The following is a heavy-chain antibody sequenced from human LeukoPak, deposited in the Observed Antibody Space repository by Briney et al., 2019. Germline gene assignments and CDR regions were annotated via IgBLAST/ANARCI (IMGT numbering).Heavy chain of an antibody. J-gene: IGHJ1*01. Sequence: SSVNDSRLATLCIFSHYAISGVRQAAAQGLEGMGGIIPIFGTANDAQKFQGRVRIAADESTSTAYMELSSLRSEDTAVYYCARDADFDRSGYIKYWGQGTLVTVSS. CDR3: ARDADFDRSGYIKY. CDR1: LCIFSHYA. V-gene: IGHV1-69*13. D-gene: IGHD3-3*01. CDR2: IIPIFGTA.